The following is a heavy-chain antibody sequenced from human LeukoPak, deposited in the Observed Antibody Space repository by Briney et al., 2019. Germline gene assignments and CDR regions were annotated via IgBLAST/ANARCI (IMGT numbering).Heavy chain of an antibody. Sequence: SETLSHTCTVSGGSISSYYWSWIRQPPGKGLEWIGYIYYSGSTNYNPSLKSRVTISVDTSKNQFSLKLSSVTAADTAVYYCARDSGYSSSWLNWFDPWGQGTLVTVSS. J-gene: IGHJ5*02. CDR1: GGSISSYY. CDR3: ARDSGYSSSWLNWFDP. CDR2: IYYSGST. V-gene: IGHV4-59*01. D-gene: IGHD6-13*01.